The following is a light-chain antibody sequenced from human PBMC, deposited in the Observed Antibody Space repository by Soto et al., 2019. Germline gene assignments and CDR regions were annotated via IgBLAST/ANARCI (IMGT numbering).Light chain of an antibody. CDR1: QSISSW. CDR3: QQYNSYSWT. V-gene: IGKV1-5*03. Sequence: DIQMTKYPSTLSASVGDRVTITCRASQSISSWLAWYQQKPGKAPKLLISQASSLESGVPSRFSGSGSETEFTLTISGLQPDDFASYYCQQYNSYSWTFGQGTKVDIK. CDR2: QAS. J-gene: IGKJ1*01.